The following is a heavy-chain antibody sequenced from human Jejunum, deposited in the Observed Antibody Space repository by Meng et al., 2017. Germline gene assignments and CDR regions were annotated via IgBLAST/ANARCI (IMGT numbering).Heavy chain of an antibody. J-gene: IGHJ4*02. CDR1: GFTFNNYA. Sequence: GESLKISCATSGFTFNNYALHWVRQAPGKGLEWVAVISYDGSSKFYADSVKGRFTISRDFSKGTMYLQMSSLRREDTAMYYCAREYYGSGSSFDYWGQGTLVTVSS. D-gene: IGHD3-10*01. CDR2: ISYDGSSK. V-gene: IGHV3-30*04. CDR3: AREYYGSGSSFDY.